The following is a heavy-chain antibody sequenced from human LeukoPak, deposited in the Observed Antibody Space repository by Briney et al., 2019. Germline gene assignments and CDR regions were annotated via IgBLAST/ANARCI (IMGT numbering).Heavy chain of an antibody. CDR1: GGTFSSYA. V-gene: IGHV1-69*13. J-gene: IGHJ4*02. CDR3: ARCLYYGSGSYFRFDY. CDR2: IIPIFGTA. Sequence: SVKVSCKASGGTFSSYAMSWVRQAPGQGLEWMGGIIPIFGTANYAQKFQGRVTITADESTSTAYMELSSLRSEDTAVYYCARCLYYGSGSYFRFDYWGQGTLVTVSS. D-gene: IGHD3-10*01.